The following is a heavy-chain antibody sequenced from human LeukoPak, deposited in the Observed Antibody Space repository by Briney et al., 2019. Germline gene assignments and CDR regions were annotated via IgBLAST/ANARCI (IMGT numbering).Heavy chain of an antibody. Sequence: SETLSLTCTVSGGSISSGSYYWSWIRQPPGKGLEWIGEINHSGSTNYNPSLKSRVTISVDTSKNQFSLKLSSVTAADTAVYYCASSPVEAPDYWGQGTLVTVSS. CDR2: INHSGST. J-gene: IGHJ4*02. CDR3: ASSPVEAPDY. CDR1: GGSISSGSYY. V-gene: IGHV4-39*07. D-gene: IGHD4-23*01.